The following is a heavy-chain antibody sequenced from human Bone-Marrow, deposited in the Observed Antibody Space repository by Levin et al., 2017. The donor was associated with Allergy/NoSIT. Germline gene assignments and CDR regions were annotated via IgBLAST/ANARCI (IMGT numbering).Heavy chain of an antibody. Sequence: PGGSLRLSCAASGFTFSNSWMSWVRQAPGKGLEWVANIKEDGSEKYYVDSVKGRFTIYRDNAKNSLYVQMNSLRAEDTAVYYCARDQFRRATIGARWFDPWGQGTLVTVSS. CDR3: ARDQFRRATIGARWFDP. J-gene: IGHJ5*02. CDR1: GFTFSNSW. D-gene: IGHD5-24*01. CDR2: IKEDGSEK. V-gene: IGHV3-7*01.